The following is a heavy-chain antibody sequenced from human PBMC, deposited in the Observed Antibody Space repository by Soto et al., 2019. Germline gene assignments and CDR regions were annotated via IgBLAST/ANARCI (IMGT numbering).Heavy chain of an antibody. Sequence: QVQLQESGPGLVKPSETLSLNCIVSGGSVSSGSYSWSWMRQPPGKGLEWIGYIYYSGTTNYNPSLKSRVTISVDTSKNQFSLKLSSATAADTAVYYCARGGGSYYIVYWGQGTLVTVSS. J-gene: IGHJ4*02. D-gene: IGHD1-26*01. CDR2: IYYSGTT. V-gene: IGHV4-61*01. CDR3: ARGGGSYYIVY. CDR1: GGSVSSGSYS.